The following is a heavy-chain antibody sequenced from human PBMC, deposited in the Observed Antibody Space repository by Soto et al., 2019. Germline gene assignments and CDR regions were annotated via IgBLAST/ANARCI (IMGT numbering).Heavy chain of an antibody. D-gene: IGHD1-26*01. J-gene: IGHJ6*02. CDR1: GYNFTRFG. CDR3: ARLYIVEHAMLYGMDV. CDR2: ISAHNGDT. V-gene: IGHV1-18*01. Sequence: QAQLVQSGAELKKPGASVKVSCKASGYNFTRFGISWVRQAPGQGLEWMGWISAHNGDTNYVQKFQGRVTMTTDTSTRTTYMELRSLRYDDTAVYYCARLYIVEHAMLYGMDVWGQGTTVTVSS.